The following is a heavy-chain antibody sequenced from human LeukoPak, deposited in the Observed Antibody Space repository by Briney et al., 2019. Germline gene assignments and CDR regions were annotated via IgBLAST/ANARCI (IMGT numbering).Heavy chain of an antibody. V-gene: IGHV4-34*01. Sequence: SETLSLTCAVYGGSFSGYYWSWIRQPPGKGLEWIGEINHSGSTNYNPSLKSRVTISVDTSKNQFSLKLSSVTAADTAVYYCARAIRPKTIVGGYFDYWGQGTLVTVSS. CDR3: ARAIRPKTIVGGYFDY. CDR2: INHSGST. J-gene: IGHJ4*02. D-gene: IGHD3-3*01. CDR1: GGSFSGYY.